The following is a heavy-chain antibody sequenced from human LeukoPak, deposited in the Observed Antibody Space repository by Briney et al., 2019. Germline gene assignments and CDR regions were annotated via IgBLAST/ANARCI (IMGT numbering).Heavy chain of an antibody. V-gene: IGHV3-33*01. D-gene: IGHD3-9*01. CDR3: GRLTGSYFDY. CDR2: IWYDGSNN. CDR1: GFCFSSNG. Sequence: PGRSLRLSCAAAGFCFSSNGMHWVRQAPGKGLEWVALIWYDGSNNYYADSVKGRFTISRDNSKNTLYLQMTGVRAEDTAVYYCGRLTGSYFDYWGQGTQVTVSS. J-gene: IGHJ4*02.